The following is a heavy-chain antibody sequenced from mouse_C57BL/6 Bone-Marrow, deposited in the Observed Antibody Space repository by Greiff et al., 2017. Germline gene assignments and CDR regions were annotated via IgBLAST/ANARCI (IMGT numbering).Heavy chain of an antibody. Sequence: QVQLQQPGAELVMPGASVKLSCKASGYTFTSYWMHWVKQRPGQGLEWIGEIDPSDSYTNYNQKFKGKSTLTVDKSSSTAYMLLSSLTSEDSAVYYCARCGYDVPFAYWGQGTLVTVSA. CDR3: ARCGYDVPFAY. J-gene: IGHJ3*01. V-gene: IGHV1-69*01. CDR2: IDPSDSYT. CDR1: GYTFTSYW. D-gene: IGHD2-2*01.